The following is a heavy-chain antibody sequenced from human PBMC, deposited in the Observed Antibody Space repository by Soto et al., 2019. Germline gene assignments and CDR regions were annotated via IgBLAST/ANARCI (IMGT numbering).Heavy chain of an antibody. D-gene: IGHD6-19*01. J-gene: IGHJ6*02. CDR1: GFTFSSYD. Sequence: GGSLRLSCAASGFTFSSYDMHWVRQATGKGLEWVSAIGTAGDTYYPGSVKGRFTISRENAKNSLYLQMNSLRAGDTAVYYCERGGIVGAGYYYYGMDVWGQGTTVTVSS. CDR3: ERGGIVGAGYYYYGMDV. V-gene: IGHV3-13*01. CDR2: IGTAGDT.